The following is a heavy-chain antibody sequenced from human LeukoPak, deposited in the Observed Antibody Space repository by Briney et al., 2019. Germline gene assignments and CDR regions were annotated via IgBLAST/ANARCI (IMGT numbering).Heavy chain of an antibody. CDR1: GGSISSGGYY. D-gene: IGHD3-22*01. V-gene: IGHV4-61*08. Sequence: PSETLSLTCTVSGGSISSGGYYWSWIRQPPGKGLEWIGYIYYSGSTDYNPSLKSRVTMSVDTSKNQFSPKLSSVTAADTAVYYCATLQSSGYDYSDYWGQGILVTVSS. J-gene: IGHJ4*02. CDR3: ATLQSSGYDYSDY. CDR2: IYYSGST.